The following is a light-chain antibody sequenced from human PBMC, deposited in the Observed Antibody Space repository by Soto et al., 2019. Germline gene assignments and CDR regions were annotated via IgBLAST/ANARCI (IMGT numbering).Light chain of an antibody. J-gene: IGLJ2*01. CDR3: SSYTSISTLV. V-gene: IGLV2-14*01. Sequence: QSALTQPASVSGSPGQSITISCTGTGSDVGGYKYVSWYQQHPGKAPNLMIYEVSNRPSGVSNRFSGSKSGNTASLTISGLQAEDEADYYCSSYTSISTLVFGGGTKLTV. CDR2: EVS. CDR1: GSDVGGYKY.